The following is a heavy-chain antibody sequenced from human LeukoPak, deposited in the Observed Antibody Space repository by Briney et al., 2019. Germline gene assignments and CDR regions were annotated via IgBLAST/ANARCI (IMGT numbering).Heavy chain of an antibody. CDR3: ARGDSSGYFSY. V-gene: IGHV4-34*01. J-gene: IGHJ4*02. Sequence: PSETLSLTCAVYGGSLSGYFWSWIRQPPGKGLEWIGEINHSGSTNYNPSLKSRVTISVDTSKNQFSLKLSSVTAADTAVYYCARGDSSGYFSYWGQGTLVTVSS. D-gene: IGHD3-22*01. CDR2: INHSGST. CDR1: GGSLSGYF.